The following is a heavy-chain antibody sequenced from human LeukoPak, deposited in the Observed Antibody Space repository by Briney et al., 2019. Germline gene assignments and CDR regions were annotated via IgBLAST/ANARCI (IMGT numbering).Heavy chain of an antibody. CDR2: IYYSGST. CDR1: GVSISSSNNY. CDR3: ARIRDGFRMIPYFDY. Sequence: PSETLSLTCTASGVSISSSNNYWGWIRQPPGKGLEWIGSIYYSGSTFYNPSLKSRVTISADTSKNQLSLKLTSVTAADTAVFYCARIRDGFRMIPYFDYWGQGTLVTVSS. D-gene: IGHD3-16*01. V-gene: IGHV4-39*07. J-gene: IGHJ4*02.